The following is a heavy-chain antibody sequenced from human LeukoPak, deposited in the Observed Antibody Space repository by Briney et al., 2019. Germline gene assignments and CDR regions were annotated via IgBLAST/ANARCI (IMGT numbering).Heavy chain of an antibody. CDR1: VFTFMTYS. Sequence: GGSLRLACSRSVFTFMTYSMDWVRQAPGKALEWVASISSGSSYIKYSDSVRGRFVVSRDNVKNSMYLQMSSLRAEDTAVYYCARDLHQTGTTLGYWGQGTLVTVSS. V-gene: IGHV3-21*06. J-gene: IGHJ4*02. CDR3: ARDLHQTGTTLGY. CDR2: ISSGSSYI. D-gene: IGHD1-1*01.